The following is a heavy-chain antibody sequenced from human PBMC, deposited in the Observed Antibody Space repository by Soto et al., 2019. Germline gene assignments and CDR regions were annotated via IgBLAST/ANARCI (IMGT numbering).Heavy chain of an antibody. CDR1: GGSISSSSYY. Sequence: QLQLQESGPGLVKPSETLSLTCTVSGGSISSSSYYWGWIRQPPGKGLEWIGSIYYSGSTYYNPSLKSRVTISVDTSKNQFSLKLSSVTAADTAVYYCARLRSWQQWLVDWGQGTLVTVSS. V-gene: IGHV4-39*01. J-gene: IGHJ4*02. CDR2: IYYSGST. D-gene: IGHD6-19*01. CDR3: ARLRSWQQWLVD.